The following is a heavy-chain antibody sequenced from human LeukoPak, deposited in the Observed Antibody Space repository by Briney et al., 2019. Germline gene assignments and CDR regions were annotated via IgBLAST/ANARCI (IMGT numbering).Heavy chain of an antibody. V-gene: IGHV3-7*01. J-gene: IGHJ4*02. CDR3: ARVEPTKSDDC. CDR1: GFTFSSYW. Sequence: GGSLRLSCEASGFTFSSYWMSWVRQAPGKGLEWVANIKQDGSEKNYVDSVRGRFTISRDNAENSLYLQMNSLRDDDTAVYYCARVEPTKSDDCWGQGTLVTVSS. CDR2: IKQDGSEK.